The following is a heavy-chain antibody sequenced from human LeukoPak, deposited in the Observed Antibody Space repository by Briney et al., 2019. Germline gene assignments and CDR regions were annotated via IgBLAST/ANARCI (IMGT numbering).Heavy chain of an antibody. J-gene: IGHJ4*02. CDR1: GFTFSSYS. Sequence: GRSLRLSCAASGFTFSSYSMNWVRQAPGKGLEWVSSISSSSSYIYYADSVKGRFTISRDNAKNSLHLQMNSLRAEDTAVYYCARETVAVAHPFDYWGQGTLVTVSS. V-gene: IGHV3-21*01. D-gene: IGHD6-19*01. CDR3: ARETVAVAHPFDY. CDR2: ISSSSSYI.